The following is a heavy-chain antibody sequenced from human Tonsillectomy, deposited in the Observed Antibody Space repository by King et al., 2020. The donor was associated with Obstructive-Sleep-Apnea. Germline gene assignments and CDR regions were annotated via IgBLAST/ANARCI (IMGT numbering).Heavy chain of an antibody. CDR1: VFTFSDYY. Sequence: VQLVESGGGLVKPGGSLRLSCAASVFTFSDYYMSWILQAPGKGLEWVSYISVSGSTKYYEDSVKGRFTMSRDNAKNSLYLQMNSLRAEDTAVYYCARSPRGGRGSAFDIWGQGTMVTVSS. D-gene: IGHD2-15*01. J-gene: IGHJ3*02. CDR2: ISVSGSTK. V-gene: IGHV3-11*01. CDR3: ARSPRGGRGSAFDI.